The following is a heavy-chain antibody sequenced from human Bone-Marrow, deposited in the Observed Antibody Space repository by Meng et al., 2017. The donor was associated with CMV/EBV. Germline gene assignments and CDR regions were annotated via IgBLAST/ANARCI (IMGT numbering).Heavy chain of an antibody. CDR1: GYTFNSYG. D-gene: IGHD3-3*01. V-gene: IGHV1-18*01. CDR2: ISAYNGDT. Sequence: ASVKVSCKASGYTFNSYGITWVRQAPGQGLEWMGWISAYNGDTNYAQKLQGRVTMTVDTPTTTVYMELRSLRSDDTAVYYCARDKYDFWSTLYYYGMDVWGQGTMVTVSS. CDR3: ARDKYDFWSTLYYYGMDV. J-gene: IGHJ6*02.